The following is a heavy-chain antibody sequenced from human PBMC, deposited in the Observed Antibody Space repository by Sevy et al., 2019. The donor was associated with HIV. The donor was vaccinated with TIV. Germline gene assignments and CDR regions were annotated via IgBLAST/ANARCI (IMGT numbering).Heavy chain of an antibody. Sequence: GGSLRLSCAASGFTFSSYQMNWVRQAPGKGLEWISYIIISPNTIYYADSVKGRFTISRDNAKNSLYLQMNTLRAEDTAVYYWAREGLGGFHTSLDYWGQGTLVTVSS. J-gene: IGHJ4*02. CDR2: IIISPNTI. CDR3: AREGLGGFHTSLDY. CDR1: GFTFSSYQ. V-gene: IGHV3-48*03. D-gene: IGHD2-15*01.